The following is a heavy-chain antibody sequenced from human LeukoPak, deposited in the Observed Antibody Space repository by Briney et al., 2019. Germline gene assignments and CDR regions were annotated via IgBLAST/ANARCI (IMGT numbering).Heavy chain of an antibody. CDR1: GYSFTSYW. D-gene: IGHD2-2*02. CDR3: ARQFVVVPAAIDQNWFDP. J-gene: IGHJ5*02. CDR2: IYPGDSDT. V-gene: IGHV5-51*01. Sequence: GESLKISCKGSGYSFTSYWIGWVRQMPGKGLEWIGIIYPGDSDTRYSPSFQGQVTISADKSISTAYLQWSSLKASDTAMYYCARQFVVVPAAIDQNWFDPWGQGTLVTVSS.